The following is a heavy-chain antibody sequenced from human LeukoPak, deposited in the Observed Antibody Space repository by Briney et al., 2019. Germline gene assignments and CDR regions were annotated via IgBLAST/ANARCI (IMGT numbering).Heavy chain of an antibody. V-gene: IGHV1-24*01. CDR1: GYTLTELS. CDR2: FDPEDGET. Sequence: ASVKVSCKVSGYTLTELSMHWVRQAPGKGLEWMGGFDPEDGETIYAQKFQGRVTTTEDTSTDTAYMELSSLRSEDTAVYYCATTAATYYYGMDVWGQGTTVTVSS. D-gene: IGHD2-15*01. CDR3: ATTAATYYYGMDV. J-gene: IGHJ6*02.